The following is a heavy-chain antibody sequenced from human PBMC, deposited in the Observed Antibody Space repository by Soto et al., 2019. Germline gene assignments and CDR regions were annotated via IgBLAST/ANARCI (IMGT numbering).Heavy chain of an antibody. V-gene: IGHV1-46*03. CDR2: INPSGGST. J-gene: IGHJ6*03. CDR3: ARDTPAIFGVVISRPPYMDV. CDR1: GYTFTSYY. D-gene: IGHD3-3*01. Sequence: ASVKVSCKASGYTFTSYYMHWVREAPGQGLEWMGIINPSGGSTSYAQKFQGRVTMTRDTSTSTVYMELSSLRSEDTAVYYCARDTPAIFGVVISRPPYMDVWGKGTTVTVSS.